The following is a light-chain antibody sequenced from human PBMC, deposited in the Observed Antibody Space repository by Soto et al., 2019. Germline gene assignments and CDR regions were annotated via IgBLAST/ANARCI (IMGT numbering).Light chain of an antibody. Sequence: DIQMTQSPSSLSASVGARVTITCRASQDISNYLAWYQQKPGRIPQVLIYSASTLKSGVPSRFSGSGSGTDFTLTISSLQPEDVATYYCQKYDGAPFTFGPGTKVDIK. CDR3: QKYDGAPFT. V-gene: IGKV1-27*01. J-gene: IGKJ3*01. CDR2: SAS. CDR1: QDISNY.